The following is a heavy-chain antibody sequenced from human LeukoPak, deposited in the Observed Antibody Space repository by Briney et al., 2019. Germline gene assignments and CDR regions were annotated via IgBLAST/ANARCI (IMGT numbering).Heavy chain of an antibody. Sequence: PGGSLRLSCAASGFTFSSYAMSWVRQAPGKGLEWVSAISGSGGSTYYADSVKGRFTISRDNSKNTLYLQMNSLRAEDTAVCFCARASFPYGDYYYGMDVWGQGTTVTVSS. CDR3: ARASFPYGDYYYGMDV. CDR2: ISGSGGST. D-gene: IGHD4-17*01. V-gene: IGHV3-23*01. J-gene: IGHJ6*02. CDR1: GFTFSSYA.